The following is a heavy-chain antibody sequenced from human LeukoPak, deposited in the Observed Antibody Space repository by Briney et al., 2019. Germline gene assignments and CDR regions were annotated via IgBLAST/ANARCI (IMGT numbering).Heavy chain of an antibody. CDR3: ARGPVLTN. J-gene: IGHJ4*02. Sequence: SETLSLTCAVYGGSFSGYYWSWIRQPPGKGLEWIGEINHSRSTNYNPSLKSRVTISVDTSKNQFSLKLSSVTAADTAVYYCARGPVLTNWGQGTLVTVSS. D-gene: IGHD2-8*02. V-gene: IGHV4-34*01. CDR1: GGSFSGYY. CDR2: INHSRST.